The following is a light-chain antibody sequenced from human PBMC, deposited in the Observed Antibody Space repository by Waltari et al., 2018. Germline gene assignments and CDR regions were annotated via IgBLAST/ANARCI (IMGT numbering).Light chain of an antibody. V-gene: IGLV2-14*04. CDR3: SSYTSSSTYV. J-gene: IGLJ1*01. CDR1: SSDVGGYNY. Sequence: PGQSITISCTGTSSDVGGYNYVSWYQQHPGKAPKLMIYDVSKRPSGVSNRFSGSKSGNTASLTISGLQAEDEAAYYCSSYTSSSTYVFGTGTKVTVL. CDR2: DVS.